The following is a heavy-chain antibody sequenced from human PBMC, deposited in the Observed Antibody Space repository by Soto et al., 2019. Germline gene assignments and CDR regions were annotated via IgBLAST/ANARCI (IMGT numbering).Heavy chain of an antibody. CDR3: AHGSCSSADCYPNPYLDY. CDR1: GFSLSTTAEG. V-gene: IGHV2-5*02. J-gene: IGHJ4*02. Sequence: QITLKESGPTLVKPTQTLTLTCTFSGFSLSTTAEGVGWIRQPPGKALEWLALIYWDDDERYSPSLKSRLTITKDTVKNQVVLTMTNVDPVDTATYYCAHGSCSSADCYPNPYLDYWGQGILVTVSS. D-gene: IGHD2-2*01. CDR2: IYWDDDE.